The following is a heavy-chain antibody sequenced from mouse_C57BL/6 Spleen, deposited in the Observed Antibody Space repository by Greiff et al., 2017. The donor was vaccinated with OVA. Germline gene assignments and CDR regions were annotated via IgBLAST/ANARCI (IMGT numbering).Heavy chain of an antibody. CDR2: SRNKANDYTT. CDR1: GFTFSDFY. Sequence: EVKLMESGGGLVQSGRSLRLSCATSGFTFSDFYMEWVRQAPGKGLEWIAASRNKANDYTTEYSASVKGRFIVSRDTSQSILYLQMNALRAEDTAIYYCARDVLGSFDYWGQGTTLTVSS. V-gene: IGHV7-1*01. J-gene: IGHJ2*01. D-gene: IGHD4-1*01. CDR3: ARDVLGSFDY.